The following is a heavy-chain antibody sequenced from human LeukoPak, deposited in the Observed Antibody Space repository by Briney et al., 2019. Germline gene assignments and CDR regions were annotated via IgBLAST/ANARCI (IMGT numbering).Heavy chain of an antibody. J-gene: IGHJ4*02. CDR1: GFTFSGYS. CDR2: FGTRSTSI. Sequence: GGSLRLSCTASGFTFSGYSMNWIRQAPGKGLEWVSSFGTRSTSIYHAGSVRGRFAISRDNAKNSLYLQMNSLRAEDTALYYCAREVSEGFDFWGQGTLVTVSS. CDR3: AREVSEGFDF. D-gene: IGHD3-22*01. V-gene: IGHV3-21*01.